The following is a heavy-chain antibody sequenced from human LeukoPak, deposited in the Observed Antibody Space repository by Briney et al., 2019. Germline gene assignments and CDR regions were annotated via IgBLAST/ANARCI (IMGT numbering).Heavy chain of an antibody. CDR2: TRNKANSYTT. CDR3: ATEPVYSRGLY. CDR1: GFTFSDHY. V-gene: IGHV3-72*01. D-gene: IGHD6-19*01. J-gene: IGHJ4*02. Sequence: GGSLRLSCAASGFTFSDHYMDWVRQAPGKGLEWVGRTRNKANSYTTEYAASVKGRFTISRDDSKNSLYLQMNSLKTEDTAVYYCATEPVYSRGLYWGQGTLVTVSS.